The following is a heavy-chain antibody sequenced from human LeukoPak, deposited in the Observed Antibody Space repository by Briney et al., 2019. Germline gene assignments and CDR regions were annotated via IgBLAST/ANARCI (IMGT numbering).Heavy chain of an antibody. CDR1: GGSISSYY. CDR3: ARGGKTIFGVVHNWFDP. Sequence: SSETLSLTCTVSGGSISSYYWSWIRQPPGKGLEWIGYIYYSGSTNYNPSLKSRVTISVDTSKNQFSLKLSSVTAADTAVYYCARGGKTIFGVVHNWFDPWGQGTLVTVSS. J-gene: IGHJ5*02. D-gene: IGHD3-3*01. CDR2: IYYSGST. V-gene: IGHV4-59*01.